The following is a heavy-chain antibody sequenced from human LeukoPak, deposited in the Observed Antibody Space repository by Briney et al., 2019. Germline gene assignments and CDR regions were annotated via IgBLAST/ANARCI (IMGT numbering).Heavy chain of an antibody. V-gene: IGHV4-30-4*01. D-gene: IGHD3-16*01. CDR2: IYYTGNT. J-gene: IGHJ4*02. CDR1: GGSISSADYY. Sequence: PSETLSLTFTVSGGSISSADYYWSWIRQPPGKGLEWIGYIYYTGNTYYNPSLKSRVTISVDTSKNQFSLRLSSVTAADTAVYFCVWGFDYWGQGTLVTVSS. CDR3: VWGFDY.